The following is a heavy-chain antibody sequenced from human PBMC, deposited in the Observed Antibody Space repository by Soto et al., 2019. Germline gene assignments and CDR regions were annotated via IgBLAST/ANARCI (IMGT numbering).Heavy chain of an antibody. CDR3: AKLSTIAKRSTPRSGPGFDY. CDR2: ISAYNGNT. CDR1: GYTFTSYG. V-gene: IGHV1-18*01. D-gene: IGHD2-15*01. Sequence: ASVKVSCKASGYTFTSYGISWVRQAPGQGLEWMGWISAYNGNTNYAQKLQGRVTMTTDTSKNTLYLQMNSLRAEDTAVYYCAKLSTIAKRSTPRSGPGFDYWGQGTLVTVSS. J-gene: IGHJ4*02.